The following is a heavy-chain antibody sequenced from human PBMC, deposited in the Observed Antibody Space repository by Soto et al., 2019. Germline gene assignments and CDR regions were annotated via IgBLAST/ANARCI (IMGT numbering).Heavy chain of an antibody. V-gene: IGHV1-46*01. CDR1: GYSFTTYN. J-gene: IGHJ3*02. Sequence: ASVKVSCKASGYSFTTYNIHWVRQAPGQGLEWMGVINPSSGSTSYAQKFQGRVTMTRDTSTSTVYMELSSLRSEDAAVYYCARGAPAAFHIWGKGTMVTVSS. CDR2: INPSSGST. CDR3: ARGAPAAFHI.